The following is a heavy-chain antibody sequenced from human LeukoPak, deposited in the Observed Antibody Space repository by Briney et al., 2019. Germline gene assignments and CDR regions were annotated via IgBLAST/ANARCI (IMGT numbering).Heavy chain of an antibody. Sequence: GGSLRLSCVASGFAFRNNAMSWVRQAPGKGLEWVSLISDSGGSTNYAESVKGRFTISRDNSKNTLYLQMNTLRAEDTAIYYCASSYGSSAYYPFDYWGQGTLVTVFS. D-gene: IGHD3-22*01. CDR1: GFAFRNNA. CDR3: ASSYGSSAYYPFDY. CDR2: ISDSGGST. V-gene: IGHV3-23*01. J-gene: IGHJ4*02.